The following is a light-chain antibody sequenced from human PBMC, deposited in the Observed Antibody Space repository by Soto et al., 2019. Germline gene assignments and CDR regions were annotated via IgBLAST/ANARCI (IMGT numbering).Light chain of an antibody. V-gene: IGKV1-27*01. CDR2: AAS. CDR3: QKYNSAPYT. CDR1: QGISNY. Sequence: DIQMTQSPSSLSASVGDRVTITCRARQGISNYLAWYQQKPRKVPKLLIYAASTLQSGVPSRFSGSGSGTDFTHTISSLQPEDVATYYCQKYNSAPYTFGQGTKLEIK. J-gene: IGKJ2*01.